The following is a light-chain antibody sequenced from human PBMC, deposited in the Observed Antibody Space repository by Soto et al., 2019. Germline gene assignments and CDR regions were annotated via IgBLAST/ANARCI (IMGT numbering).Light chain of an antibody. CDR1: PSVGGSS. CDR3: QQYSSSFRT. CDR2: GAS. Sequence: EIVLTQSPGTLSLSPVERATLSCRASPSVGGSSLAWYQQKPGQAPRLLIYGASRRASGIPDRFSGSGSGTDFTLTISRLEPEDFAVYYCQQYSSSFRTFGQGTKVDIK. V-gene: IGKV3-20*01. J-gene: IGKJ1*01.